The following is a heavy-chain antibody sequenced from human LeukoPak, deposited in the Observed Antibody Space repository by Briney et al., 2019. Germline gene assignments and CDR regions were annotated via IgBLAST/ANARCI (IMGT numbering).Heavy chain of an antibody. CDR2: ISTYSAIT. J-gene: IGHJ4*02. CDR3: ARSTGSFFPFDY. V-gene: IGHV1-18*01. CDR1: GYSFTTHG. D-gene: IGHD1-26*01. Sequence: GASVKVSCKASGYSFTTHGISWVRQAPRQGLEWKGWISTYSAITNFAQNFQGRVTMTTDTSTSTAYMELRSLRSDDTAVYYCARSTGSFFPFDYWGQGTLVTVSS.